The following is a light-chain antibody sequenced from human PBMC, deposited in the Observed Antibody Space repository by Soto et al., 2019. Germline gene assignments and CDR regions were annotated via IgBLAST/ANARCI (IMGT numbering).Light chain of an antibody. J-gene: IGLJ3*02. CDR3: SSYTSNRTLV. V-gene: IGLV2-14*01. CDR1: SSDVGAYDY. Sequence: QSGLTQPASVSGSPGQSITISCTGTSSDVGAYDYVSWYQQHPDKAPKLMIFEVSDRPSGVSNRFSGSNSGNTASLTISGLQAEDEADYFCSSYTSNRTLVFGGGTKLTVL. CDR2: EVS.